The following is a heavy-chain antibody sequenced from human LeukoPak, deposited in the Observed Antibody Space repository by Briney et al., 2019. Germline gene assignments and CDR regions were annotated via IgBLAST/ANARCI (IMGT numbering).Heavy chain of an antibody. V-gene: IGHV4-30-2*01. J-gene: IGHJ4*02. D-gene: IGHD3-9*01. CDR3: ARGSLTFDLSFDF. CDR2: IYHSRST. Sequence: SETLSLTCAVSGDFISSGGLSWDWIRQPRGKGVEWIGYIYHSRSTFYNPSLKSRVTISVDRSKNQFSLKLNSATAADTAVYYCARGSLTFDLSFDFWGQGTLVTVSS. CDR1: GDFISSGGLS.